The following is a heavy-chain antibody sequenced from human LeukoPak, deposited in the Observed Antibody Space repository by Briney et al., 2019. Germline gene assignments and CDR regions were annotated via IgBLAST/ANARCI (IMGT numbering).Heavy chain of an antibody. CDR1: GLVVSANY. CDR2: LYSRGTT. J-gene: IGHJ5*02. CDR3: ARVVVRDCTDRVCPDWFDA. Sequence: PGGSLRLSRAPSGLVVSANYMSWVRQAPGKGLEWVSLLYSRGTTYYADSVKGRFTISRDDSKNTVFLNMKRLRVDDRAIYYCARVVVRDCTDRVCPDWFDAWGLGTRVTVSS. V-gene: IGHV3-53*01. D-gene: IGHD2-8*01.